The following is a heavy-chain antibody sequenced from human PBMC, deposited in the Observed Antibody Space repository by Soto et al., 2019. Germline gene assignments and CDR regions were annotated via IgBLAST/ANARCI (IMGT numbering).Heavy chain of an antibody. D-gene: IGHD3-22*01. CDR1: GGSISSGDYY. V-gene: IGHV4-30-4*01. CDR2: IYYSGST. J-gene: IGHJ4*02. Sequence: SETLSLTCTVSGGSISSGDYYWSWIRQPPGKGLEWIGYIYYSGSTYYNTSLKSRVTISVDTSKNQFSLKLSSVTAADTAVYYCARAGDDSSGYYVRYYFDYWGQGTLVTVSS. CDR3: ARAGDDSSGYYVRYYFDY.